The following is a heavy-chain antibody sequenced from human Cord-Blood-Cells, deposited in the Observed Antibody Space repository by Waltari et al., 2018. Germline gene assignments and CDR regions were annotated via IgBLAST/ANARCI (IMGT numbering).Heavy chain of an antibody. Sequence: QVQLVQSGAEVKKPGASVKVSCKASGYTFTSYDINWVRQATGQGLEWMGWVNTNSGNTGYAQKFQGRVTITRNTSISTAYMELSSLRSEDTAVYYCARGSLGIGSYGYWGQGTLVTVSS. CDR2: VNTNSGNT. D-gene: IGHD1-26*01. CDR1: GYTFTSYD. J-gene: IGHJ4*02. CDR3: ARGSLGIGSYGY. V-gene: IGHV1-8*03.